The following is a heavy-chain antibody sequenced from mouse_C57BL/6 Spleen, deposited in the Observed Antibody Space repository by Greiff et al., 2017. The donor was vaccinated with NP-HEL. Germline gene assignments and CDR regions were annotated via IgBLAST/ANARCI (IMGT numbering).Heavy chain of an antibody. CDR3: ARRYYYGSSYGNYFDY. CDR2: ISSGSSTI. D-gene: IGHD1-1*01. CDR1: GFTFSDYG. Sequence: EVKLVESGGGLVKPGGSLKLSCAASGFTFSDYGMHWVRQAPEKGLEWVAYISSGSSTIYYADTVTGRFTISRDNVKNTLFLQMTSLKADDTAMYYSARRYYYGSSYGNYFDYWGQGTTLTVSS. J-gene: IGHJ2*01. V-gene: IGHV5-17*01.